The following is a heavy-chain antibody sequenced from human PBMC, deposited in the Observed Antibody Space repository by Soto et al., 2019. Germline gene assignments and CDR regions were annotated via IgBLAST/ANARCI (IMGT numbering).Heavy chain of an antibody. D-gene: IGHD3-22*01. Sequence: ASVKVSCKASGYTFTSYAMHWVRQAPGQRLEWMGWINAGNGNTKYSQKFQGRVTITRDTSASTAYMELSSLRSEDTAVYYCARDLYYYDSSGYYGWFDPWGQGTLFTVSS. CDR2: INAGNGNT. V-gene: IGHV1-3*01. CDR3: ARDLYYYDSSGYYGWFDP. CDR1: GYTFTSYA. J-gene: IGHJ5*02.